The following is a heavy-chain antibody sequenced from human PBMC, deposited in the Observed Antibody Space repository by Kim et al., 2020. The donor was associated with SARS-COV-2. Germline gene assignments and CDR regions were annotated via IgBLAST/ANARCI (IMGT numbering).Heavy chain of an antibody. CDR1: GGSISSGDYY. Sequence: SETLSLTCTVSGGSISSGDYYWSWIRQPPGKGLEWIGYIYYSGSTYYNPSLKSRVTISVDTSKNQFSLKLSSVTAADTAVYYCARDNLSGGNSLPGMDVWGQGTTVTVSS. D-gene: IGHD2-15*01. CDR2: IYYSGST. CDR3: ARDNLSGGNSLPGMDV. V-gene: IGHV4-30-4*01. J-gene: IGHJ6*02.